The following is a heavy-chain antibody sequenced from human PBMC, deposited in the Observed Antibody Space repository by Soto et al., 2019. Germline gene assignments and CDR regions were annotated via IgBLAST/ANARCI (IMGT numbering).Heavy chain of an antibody. Sequence: PSETLSLTCTVSGRSVISGSYYWSWVRQHPGKGREWIGNIYYTGSTNYNPSLKSRLTISVDRSHNQFSLNLKSVTAADTAVYYCARMGITGYGVIIYQYGMAVWGQGTTVTVSS. CDR3: ARMGITGYGVIIYQYGMAV. J-gene: IGHJ6*02. V-gene: IGHV4-61*01. CDR2: IYYTGST. D-gene: IGHD3-3*01. CDR1: GRSVISGSYY.